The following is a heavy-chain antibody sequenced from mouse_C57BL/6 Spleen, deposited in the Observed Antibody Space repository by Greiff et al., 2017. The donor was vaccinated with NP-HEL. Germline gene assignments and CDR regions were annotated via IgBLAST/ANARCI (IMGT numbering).Heavy chain of an antibody. Sequence: VQLQQSGPELVKPGASVKISCKASGYAFSSSWMNWVKQRPGKGLEWIGRIYPGDGDTNYNGKFKGKATLTADKSSSTAYMQLSSLTSEDSAVYVCARSTVGGYYCDYWGQGTTLTVSS. CDR1: GYAFSSSW. CDR3: ARSTVGGYYCDY. V-gene: IGHV1-82*01. J-gene: IGHJ2*01. CDR2: IYPGDGDT. D-gene: IGHD1-1*01.